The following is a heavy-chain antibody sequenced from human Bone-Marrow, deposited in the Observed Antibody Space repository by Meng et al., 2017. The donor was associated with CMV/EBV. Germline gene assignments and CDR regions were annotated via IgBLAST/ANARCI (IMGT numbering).Heavy chain of an antibody. CDR2: IYSGGST. CDR1: GFTVSSHY. V-gene: IGHV3-53*01. CDR3: ARGGTTTPLGY. Sequence: GEALKISCAASGFTVSSHYMSWVRQAPGKGLEWVSVIYSGGSTYYADSVKGRFTISRDNSKNTLYLQMNSLRAEDTAVYYCARGGTTTPLGYWGQGTLVTVSS. J-gene: IGHJ4*02. D-gene: IGHD1-7*01.